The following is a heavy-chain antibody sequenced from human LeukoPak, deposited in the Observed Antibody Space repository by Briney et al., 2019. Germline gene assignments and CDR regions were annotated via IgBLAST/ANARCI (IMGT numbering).Heavy chain of an antibody. CDR3: ARGAIEIGWELLHYYFDY. J-gene: IGHJ4*02. CDR2: INQDGSEK. CDR1: GFTFSSYW. Sequence: GGSLRLSCAASGFTFSSYWMNWLRQAPGKGLEWVANINQDGSEKFYVDSVKGRFTISRDNAKNSLYLQMNSLRAEDTAVYYCARGAIEIGWELLHYYFDYWGQGTLVTVSS. D-gene: IGHD1-26*01. V-gene: IGHV3-7*03.